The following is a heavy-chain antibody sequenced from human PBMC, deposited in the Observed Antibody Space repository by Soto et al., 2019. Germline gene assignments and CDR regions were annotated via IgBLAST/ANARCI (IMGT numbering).Heavy chain of an antibody. V-gene: IGHV4-59*01. Sequence: PSETLSLTCTVSGGSISRYYWSWIRQPPGKGLEWIGYIYHSGSTNYNPSLKSRVTISVDTSKNQFSLKLSSVTAADTAVYYCAGDYDSSGYWFYWGQGTLVTVSS. CDR1: GGSISRYY. D-gene: IGHD3-22*01. CDR3: AGDYDSSGYWFY. CDR2: IYHSGST. J-gene: IGHJ4*02.